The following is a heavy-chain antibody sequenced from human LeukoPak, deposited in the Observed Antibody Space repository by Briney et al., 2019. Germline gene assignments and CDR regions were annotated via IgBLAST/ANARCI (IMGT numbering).Heavy chain of an antibody. J-gene: IGHJ4*02. CDR1: GFTFSSYA. CDR2: ISGSGGST. Sequence: GGSLRLSCAASGFTFSSYARSWVRQAPGKGLEWVSAISGSGGSTYYADSVKGRFTISRDNSKNTLYLQMNSLRAEDTAVYYCAKVKGSSSWLKYYFDYWGQGTLVTVSS. CDR3: AKVKGSSSWLKYYFDY. D-gene: IGHD6-13*01. V-gene: IGHV3-23*01.